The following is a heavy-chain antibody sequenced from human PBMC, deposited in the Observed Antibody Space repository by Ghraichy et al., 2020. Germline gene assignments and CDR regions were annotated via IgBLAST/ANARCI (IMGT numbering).Heavy chain of an antibody. D-gene: IGHD1-1*01. CDR2: IGGSGGTT. CDR1: GFTFSSYA. Sequence: GGSLRLSCAASGFTFSSYAMSWVRQAPGKGLEWVSGIGGSGGTTYYADSVKGRFTISRENSQNTLYLQMNSLRAEDTAVYYCAKDGVLGATGTNWRFAYWGQGTLVTVSS. V-gene: IGHV3-23*01. J-gene: IGHJ4*02. CDR3: AKDGVLGATGTNWRFAY.